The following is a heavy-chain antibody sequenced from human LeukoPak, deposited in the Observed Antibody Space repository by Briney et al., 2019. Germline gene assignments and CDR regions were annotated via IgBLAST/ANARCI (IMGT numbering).Heavy chain of an antibody. V-gene: IGHV3-23*01. CDR3: AKGEWYNWNSCWGYFDY. CDR1: GFTFSSYA. D-gene: IGHD1-7*01. Sequence: GGSLRLSCAASGFTFSSYAMSWVRQAPGKGREWVSAISGSAGSTYYADSVKGRFTISRDNSKNTLYLQMNSLRVEDTALYYCAKGEWYNWNSCWGYFDYWGQGTLVTVSS. J-gene: IGHJ4*02. CDR2: ISGSAGST.